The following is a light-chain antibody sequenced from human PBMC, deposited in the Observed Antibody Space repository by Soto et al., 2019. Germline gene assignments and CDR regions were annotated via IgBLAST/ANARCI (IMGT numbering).Light chain of an antibody. V-gene: IGKV3-15*01. CDR3: QQYHAYPYT. Sequence: EIVMTQSPVTLSVSPGERATLSCRASQNISRSLAWYQQKPGQGPSLLIYGTSTRAGGVPARFSGGGSGTEFTLIVSSLQPDDFANYYCQQYHAYPYTFGQGTK. CDR1: QNISRS. CDR2: GTS. J-gene: IGKJ2*01.